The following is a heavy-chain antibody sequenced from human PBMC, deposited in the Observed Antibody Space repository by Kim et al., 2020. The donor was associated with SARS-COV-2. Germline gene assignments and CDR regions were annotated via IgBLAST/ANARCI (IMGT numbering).Heavy chain of an antibody. CDR3: ARGLGVTEFDY. J-gene: IGHJ4*02. D-gene: IGHD2-21*02. V-gene: IGHV4-34*01. Sequence: SETLSLTCAVYGGSFSGYYWSWIRQPPGKGLEWVGEINHSGSTNYNPSLKSRVTISVDTSKNQFSLKLSSVTAADTAVYYCARGLGVTEFDYWGQGTLFTVSS. CDR1: GGSFSGYY. CDR2: INHSGST.